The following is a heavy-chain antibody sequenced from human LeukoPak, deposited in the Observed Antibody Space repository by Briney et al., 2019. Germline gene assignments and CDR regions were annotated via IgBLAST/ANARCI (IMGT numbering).Heavy chain of an antibody. J-gene: IGHJ3*02. V-gene: IGHV4-59*01. CDR3: ARVSYYDSSGYYYENAFDI. Sequence: SETLSLTCTVSGASISSYYWSWIRQPPGKGLEWIGDIYYSGSIKYNPSLKSRVTMSVDTSKNQFSLKLSSVTAADTAVYYCARVSYYDSSGYYYENAFDIWGQGTMVTVSS. D-gene: IGHD3-22*01. CDR1: GASISSYY. CDR2: IYYSGSI.